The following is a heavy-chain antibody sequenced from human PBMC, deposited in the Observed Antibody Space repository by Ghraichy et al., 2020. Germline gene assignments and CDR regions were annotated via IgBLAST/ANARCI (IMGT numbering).Heavy chain of an antibody. V-gene: IGHV4-59*01. D-gene: IGHD3-22*01. CDR2: IYYSGST. CDR1: GGSISSYY. CDR3: ARGANYYDSSGYLGFDP. Sequence: ETLNISCTVSGGSISSYYWSWIRQPPGKGLEWIGYIYYSGSTNYNRSLKNRVTISVDTSKNQFSLTLSSVTDADTAVYYCARGANYYDSSGYLGFDPWGQGTLVTVSS. J-gene: IGHJ5*02.